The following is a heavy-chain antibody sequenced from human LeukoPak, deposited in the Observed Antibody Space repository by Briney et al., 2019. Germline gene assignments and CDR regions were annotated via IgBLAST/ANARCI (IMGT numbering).Heavy chain of an antibody. J-gene: IGHJ3*02. CDR1: GGSISSYY. CDR2: IYYSGST. CDR3: ARDANWDKDAIDI. D-gene: IGHD1-1*01. Sequence: SETLSLTCTVSGGSISSYYWSWIRQPPGKGLEWIGYIYYSGSTNYNPSLKSRVTISVDTSKNQFSLKLSSVTAADTAVYYCARDANWDKDAIDIWGQGTMVTVSS. V-gene: IGHV4-59*01.